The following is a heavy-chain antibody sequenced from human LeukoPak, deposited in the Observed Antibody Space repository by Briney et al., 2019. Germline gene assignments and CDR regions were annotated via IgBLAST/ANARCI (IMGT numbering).Heavy chain of an antibody. CDR1: GFTFSSYS. CDR2: ISSSSSYI. V-gene: IGHV3-21*01. J-gene: IGHJ4*02. CDR3: ARAYGSGSYSGY. D-gene: IGHD3-10*01. Sequence: PGGSLRLSCAASGFTFSSYSMNWVRQAPGKGLEWVSSISSSSSYIYYADSVKGRFTISRDNAKNSLYLQMNSLGAEDTAVYYCARAYGSGSYSGYWGQGTLVTVSS.